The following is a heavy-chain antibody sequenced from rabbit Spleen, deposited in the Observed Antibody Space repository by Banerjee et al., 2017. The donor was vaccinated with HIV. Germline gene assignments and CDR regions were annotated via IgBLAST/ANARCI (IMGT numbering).Heavy chain of an antibody. J-gene: IGHJ4*01. Sequence: QEHLVESGGGLVQPGGSLKLSCTASGFDLSSYYYMCWVRQAPGKGLEWIACIDAGSSGNTYYASWAKGRFTISKTSSTTVTLQMTSLTAADTATYFCARGADYSGYDYYLNLWGQGTLVTVS. CDR2: IDAGSSGNT. V-gene: IGHV1S45*01. CDR1: GFDLSSYYY. D-gene: IGHD1-1*01. CDR3: ARGADYSGYDYYLNL.